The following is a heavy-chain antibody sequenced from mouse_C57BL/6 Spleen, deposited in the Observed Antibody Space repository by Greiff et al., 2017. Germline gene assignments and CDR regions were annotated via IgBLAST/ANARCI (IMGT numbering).Heavy chain of an antibody. CDR2: IDPENGDT. Sequence: VQLQQPGAELVRPGASVKLSCTASGFNIKDDYMHWVKQRPEQGLEWIGWIDPENGDTEYATKFKGKATITADTSSNTTYMQLSSLTSEDTSVYYCTHQIDQYSAMDYWGQGTSVTVSS. D-gene: IGHD5-1*01. J-gene: IGHJ4*01. CDR1: GFNIKDDY. CDR3: THQIDQYSAMDY. V-gene: IGHV14-4*01.